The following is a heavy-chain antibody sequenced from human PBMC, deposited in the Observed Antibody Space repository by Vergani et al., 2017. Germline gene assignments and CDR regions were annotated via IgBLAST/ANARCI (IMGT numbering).Heavy chain of an antibody. D-gene: IGHD3-16*01. V-gene: IGHV3-9*01. CDR1: GFTFQAFA. CDR3: VKANDYDADGPFAL. Sequence: VEAGGGLVQPGGSLRLSCTASGFTFQAFAFHWVRQVAGRGLEWVSGIDRNYGVKHGNSCEGRFSISRDNAKKAVFLQMNNLRHEDTALYFCVKANDYDADGPFALWGRGTLVTVSS. J-gene: IGHJ2*01. CDR2: IDRNYGVK.